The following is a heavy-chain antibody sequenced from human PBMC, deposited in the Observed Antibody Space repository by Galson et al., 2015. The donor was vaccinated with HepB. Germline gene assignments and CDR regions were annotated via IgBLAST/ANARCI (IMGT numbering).Heavy chain of an antibody. CDR1: GGSFSGYY. V-gene: IGHV4-34*01. CDR2: INHSGST. Sequence: ETLSLTCAVYGGSFSGYYWSWIRQPPGKGLEWIGEINHSGSTDYNPSLKSRVTISVDTSKNQFSLKLSSVTAADTAVYYCAIGRLDRRLFDYWGQGTLVTVSS. CDR3: AIGRLDRRLFDY. J-gene: IGHJ4*02. D-gene: IGHD6-19*01.